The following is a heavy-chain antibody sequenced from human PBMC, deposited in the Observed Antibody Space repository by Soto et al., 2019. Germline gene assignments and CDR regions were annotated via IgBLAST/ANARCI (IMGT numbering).Heavy chain of an antibody. CDR2: ISAYHGNT. Sequence: QVQLVQSGAEVKKPGASVKVSCKASGYTFTSYGISWVRQAPGQGLEWMGWISAYHGNTNYAQKLQGKVTMTTDTFTSTPYMELRRLRSDDTAVYYCARERGIIAAAYDYYYYGMDVWGQGTTVTVSS. CDR3: ARERGIIAAAYDYYYYGMDV. D-gene: IGHD6-13*01. V-gene: IGHV1-18*01. CDR1: GYTFTSYG. J-gene: IGHJ6*02.